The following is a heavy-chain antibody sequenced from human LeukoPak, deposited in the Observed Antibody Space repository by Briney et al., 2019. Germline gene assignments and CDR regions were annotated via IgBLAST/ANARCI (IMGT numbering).Heavy chain of an antibody. CDR2: TKDKGYSYTI. J-gene: IGHJ4*02. D-gene: IGHD3-10*01. CDR3: ASIRGVFGY. Sequence: GGSLRLSCAVSGFTFSDLFMDWVRQAPGKGLEWVGRTKDKGYSYTIEYAASVKGRFTISRDDSKNLVYLQMNSLKTEDTAVYYCASIRGVFGYWGQGTLVTVSS. V-gene: IGHV3-72*01. CDR1: GFTFSDLF.